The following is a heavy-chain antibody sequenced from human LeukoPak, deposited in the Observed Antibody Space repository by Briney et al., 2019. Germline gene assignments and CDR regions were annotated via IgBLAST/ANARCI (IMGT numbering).Heavy chain of an antibody. J-gene: IGHJ4*02. CDR3: ARDSNGWSTPRDY. Sequence: PGGSLRLSCAASGFTFSSSWMHWVRQAPGKGLMWVSHINSGASTTTYADSVKGRFTISRDNAKNSLYLQMNSLRAEDTAVYYCARDSNGWSTPRDYWGQGTLVTVSS. D-gene: IGHD6-19*01. CDR1: GFTFSSSW. V-gene: IGHV3-74*01. CDR2: INSGASTT.